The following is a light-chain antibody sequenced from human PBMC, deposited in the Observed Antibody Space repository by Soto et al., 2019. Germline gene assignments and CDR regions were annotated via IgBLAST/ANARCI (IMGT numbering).Light chain of an antibody. CDR1: NIGSKG. Sequence: SYELTQPPSGSVAPGKTASISCGGNNIGSKGVHWYQQKPGQAPVLVIYSDTDLPPVIPERISGSNSANLATLTISRVEAGDEADYYCQVWDSGSAHVVFGGGTKLTVL. CDR2: SDT. J-gene: IGLJ2*01. CDR3: QVWDSGSAHVV. V-gene: IGLV3-21*04.